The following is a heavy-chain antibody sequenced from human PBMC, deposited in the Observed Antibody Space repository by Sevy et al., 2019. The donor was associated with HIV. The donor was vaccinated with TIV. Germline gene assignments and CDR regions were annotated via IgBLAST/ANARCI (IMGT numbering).Heavy chain of an antibody. CDR3: ARAATRSWYYYYYGMDV. CDR2: ISSSSSTI. J-gene: IGHJ6*02. CDR1: GFTFSSYS. V-gene: IGHV3-48*01. Sequence: GGSLRLSCAASGFTFSSYSMNWVRQAPGKGLEWVSYISSSSSTIYYADSVKSRFTISRDNAKNSLYLQMNSLRAEDTAVYYCARAATRSWYYYYYGMDVWGQGTTVTVSS. D-gene: IGHD6-13*01.